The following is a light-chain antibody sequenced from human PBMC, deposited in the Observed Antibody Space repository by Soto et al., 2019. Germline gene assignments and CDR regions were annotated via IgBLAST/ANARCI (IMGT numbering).Light chain of an antibody. J-gene: IGKJ4*01. CDR1: QSVSATY. CDR3: QHYVTSPLT. Sequence: VLTQSPGSLDLSPGERATLSCRASQSVSATYLAWYQQKPGQAPRLLIYAASSRATGVPDRFSGSGSGTDFTLTISRLEPEDFAVYYCQHYVTSPLTFGGGTKVDIK. V-gene: IGKV3-20*01. CDR2: AAS.